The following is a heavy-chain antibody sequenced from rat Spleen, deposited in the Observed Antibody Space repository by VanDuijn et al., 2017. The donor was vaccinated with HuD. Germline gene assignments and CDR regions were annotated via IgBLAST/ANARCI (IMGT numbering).Heavy chain of an antibody. CDR2: ITNASGRT. CDR1: GFTFNNYW. Sequence: EVQLVESGGGLVQPGRSLKLSCAASGFTFNNYWMTCIRQAPGKGLEWVASITNASGRTYYPDSVKGRFTISRDNAKSTLYLQMDSLKSEDTATYYCARHGRGERTYYYVMDAWGQGASVTVSS. V-gene: IGHV5-31*01. J-gene: IGHJ4*01. CDR3: ARHGRGERTYYYVMDA. D-gene: IGHD4-3*01.